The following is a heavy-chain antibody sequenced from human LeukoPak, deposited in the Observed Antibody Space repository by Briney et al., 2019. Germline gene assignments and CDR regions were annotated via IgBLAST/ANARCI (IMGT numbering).Heavy chain of an antibody. CDR3: ARVGNTYYYGSGSHSDP. J-gene: IGHJ5*02. Sequence: SETLSLTCTVSGGSISSGGYYWRWIRQHPGKGLEWIAYIDYSGSTYYNPSLKSRVTISVDTSKNQFSLKLSSVTAADTAVYYCARVGNTYYYGSGSHSDPWGQGTLVTVSS. V-gene: IGHV4-31*03. CDR2: IDYSGST. D-gene: IGHD3-10*01. CDR1: GGSISSGGYY.